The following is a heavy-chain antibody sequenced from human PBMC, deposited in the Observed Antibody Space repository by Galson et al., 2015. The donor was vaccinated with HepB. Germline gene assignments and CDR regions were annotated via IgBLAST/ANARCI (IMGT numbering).Heavy chain of an antibody. J-gene: IGHJ6*02. CDR1: GGTFSSYT. Sequence: SVKVSCKASGGTFSSYTISWVRQAPGQGLEWMGRIIPILGIANYAQKFQGRVTITADKSTSTAYMELSSLRAEDTAVYYCAKAMYTAMANYYYYYGMDVWGQGSTVTVSS. CDR3: AKAMYTAMANYYYYYGMDV. D-gene: IGHD5-18*01. V-gene: IGHV1-69*02. CDR2: IIPILGIA.